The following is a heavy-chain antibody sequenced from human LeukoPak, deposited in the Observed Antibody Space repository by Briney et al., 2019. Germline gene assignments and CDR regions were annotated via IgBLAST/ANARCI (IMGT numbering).Heavy chain of an antibody. D-gene: IGHD5-12*01. V-gene: IGHV4-59*01. CDR3: ARENSGYDFRFDT. Sequence: SETLSLTCTVSGGSISSYYWSWIRQPPGKGLEWIGYIYYSGSTNYNPSLKSRVTISVDTSKNQFSLKLSSVTAADTAVYYCARENSGYDFRFDTWGQGTLVTVSS. J-gene: IGHJ5*02. CDR2: IYYSGST. CDR1: GGSISSYY.